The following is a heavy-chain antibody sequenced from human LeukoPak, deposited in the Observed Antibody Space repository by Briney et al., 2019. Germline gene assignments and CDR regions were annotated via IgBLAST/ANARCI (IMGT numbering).Heavy chain of an antibody. D-gene: IGHD3-22*01. CDR3: ARDRFDDSSGYYYHYYYYMDV. CDR2: IYYSGNT. J-gene: IGHJ6*03. V-gene: IGHV4-39*07. CDR1: GGSIISSSYY. Sequence: SETLSLTCTVSGGSIISSSYYWGWIRQPPGKGLEWIGSIYYSGNTDYNPSLKSRVTMSVETSKNQFSLKLSSVTAADTAVYYCARDRFDDSSGYYYHYYYYMDVWGKGTTVTVSS.